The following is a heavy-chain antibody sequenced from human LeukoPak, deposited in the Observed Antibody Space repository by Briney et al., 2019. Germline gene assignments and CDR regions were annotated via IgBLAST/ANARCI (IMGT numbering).Heavy chain of an antibody. D-gene: IGHD2-2*01. V-gene: IGHV1-2*02. CDR3: AREFRDIVVVPADSGGYYYYYMDV. J-gene: IGHJ6*03. CDR2: INPNSGGT. CDR1: GYTFTGYY. Sequence: ASVKISCKASGYTFTGYYMHWVRQAPGQGLEWMGWINPNSGGTNYAQKFQGRVTMTRDTSISIAYMELSRLRSDDTAVYYCAREFRDIVVVPADSGGYYYYYMDVWGKGTTVTVSS.